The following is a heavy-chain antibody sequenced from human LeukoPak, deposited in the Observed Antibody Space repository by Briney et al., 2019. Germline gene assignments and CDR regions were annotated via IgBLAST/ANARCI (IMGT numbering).Heavy chain of an antibody. D-gene: IGHD3-22*01. Sequence: GGSLRLSCAASGFSFSSFGMHWVRQAPGKGLDWVAFIRYDGSKKYYADSVKGRFTISRDSSKNTLYLQMNSLRAEDTAVYYCAKDLYDSPFDYWGQGTLVTVSS. CDR3: AKDLYDSPFDY. J-gene: IGHJ4*02. V-gene: IGHV3-30*02. CDR1: GFSFSSFG. CDR2: IRYDGSKK.